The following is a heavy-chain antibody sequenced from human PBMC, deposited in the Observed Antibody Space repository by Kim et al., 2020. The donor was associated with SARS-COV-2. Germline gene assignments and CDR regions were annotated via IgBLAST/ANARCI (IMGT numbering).Heavy chain of an antibody. V-gene: IGHV1-69*13. CDR3: ARTNYYDSSVELGLGWFDP. CDR1: GGTFSSYA. D-gene: IGHD3-22*01. CDR2: IIPIFGTA. J-gene: IGHJ5*02. Sequence: SVKVSCKASGGTFSSYAISWVRQAPGQGLEWMGGIIPIFGTANYAQKFQGRVTITADESTSTAYMELSSLRSEDTAVYYCARTNYYDSSVELGLGWFDPWGQGTLVTVSS.